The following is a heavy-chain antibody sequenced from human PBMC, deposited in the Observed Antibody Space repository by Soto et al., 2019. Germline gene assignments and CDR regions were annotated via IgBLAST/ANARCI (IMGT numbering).Heavy chain of an antibody. CDR3: ARGRYCLTGRCFPNWFDS. D-gene: IGHD2-15*01. J-gene: IGHJ5*01. CDR1: GDSISTVDYF. V-gene: IGHV4-30-4*01. CDR2: IYKSATT. Sequence: PSETLSLTCSVSGDSISTVDYFWAWIRQPPGQALEYIGYIYKSATTYYNPSFESRVAISLDTSKSHFSLNVTSVTAADTAVYFCARGRYCLTGRCFPNWFDSWGQGTLVTVS.